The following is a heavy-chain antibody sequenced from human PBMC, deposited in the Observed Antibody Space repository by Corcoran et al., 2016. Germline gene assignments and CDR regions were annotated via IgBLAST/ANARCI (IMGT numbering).Heavy chain of an antibody. Sequence: EVQLVPSGAEVKKPGESLRISCKGSGYSFTSYWISWVRQMPGKGLEWMGRIDPSDSYTNYSPSFQGHVTNSSDKSISTAYLQWSSLKASDTAMDYCARRGSIRYSLNYDGMDVWGQGTTVTVSS. CDR3: ARRGSIRYSLNYDGMDV. D-gene: IGHD1-1*01. J-gene: IGHJ6*02. CDR1: GYSFTSYW. CDR2: IDPSDSYT. V-gene: IGHV5-10-1*03.